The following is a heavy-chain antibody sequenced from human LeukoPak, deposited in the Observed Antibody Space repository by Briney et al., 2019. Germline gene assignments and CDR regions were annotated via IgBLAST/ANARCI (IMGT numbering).Heavy chain of an antibody. CDR2: INPNSGGT. Sequence: ASVKFACKASGYTFTGNYMHWVRQAPGQGLEWMGWINPNSGGTNYAQKFQGRVTMTRDTSISTAYMELSRLRSDDTAVYFCARRSNINWLIGYWGQGIPVTVSS. CDR1: GYTFTGNY. D-gene: IGHD1-1*01. V-gene: IGHV1-2*02. CDR3: ARRSNINWLIGY. J-gene: IGHJ4*03.